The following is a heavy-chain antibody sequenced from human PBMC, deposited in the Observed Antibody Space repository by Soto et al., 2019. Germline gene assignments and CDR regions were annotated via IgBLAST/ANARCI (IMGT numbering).Heavy chain of an antibody. D-gene: IGHD3-9*01. CDR2: INHSGST. CDR3: ARILRYFDWLLSGPYCDY. CDR1: GGSFSGYY. V-gene: IGHV4-34*01. Sequence: SETLSLTCAVYGGSFSGYYWSWIRQPPGKGLEWIGEINHSGSTNYNPSLKSRVTISVDTSKNQFSLKLSSVTAADTAVYYCARILRYFDWLLSGPYCDYWGQGTLVTV. J-gene: IGHJ4*02.